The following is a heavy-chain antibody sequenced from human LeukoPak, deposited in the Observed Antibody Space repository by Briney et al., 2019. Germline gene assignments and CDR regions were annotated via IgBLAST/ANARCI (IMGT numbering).Heavy chain of an antibody. Sequence: QSSETLSLTCTVSGGSISSYYWSWIRQPPGKRLEWIWYFYYSGYTNYNPSLKSRVTMSVDTSKNHFSLNLSSVTAADTAVYYCARDRTSSTRGSFGIWGQGTMVTVSS. J-gene: IGHJ3*02. CDR2: FYYSGYT. CDR1: GGSISSYY. CDR3: ARDRTSSTRGSFGI. V-gene: IGHV4-59*01. D-gene: IGHD1-1*01.